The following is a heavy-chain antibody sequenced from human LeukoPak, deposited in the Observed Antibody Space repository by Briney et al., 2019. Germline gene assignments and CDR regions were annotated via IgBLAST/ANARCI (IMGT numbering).Heavy chain of an antibody. CDR2: IYTSGST. D-gene: IGHD4-23*01. Sequence: PSETMSLTCTIYGGSISTYHWSWIRQPAGKGLEWVGRIYTSGSTDYNPSLKTRVTMSVDTSKNQFSLNLNSVTAADTAVYYCARESLNYGGNRILDYWGQGALVIVSS. J-gene: IGHJ4*02. V-gene: IGHV4-4*07. CDR3: ARESLNYGGNRILDY. CDR1: GGSISTYH.